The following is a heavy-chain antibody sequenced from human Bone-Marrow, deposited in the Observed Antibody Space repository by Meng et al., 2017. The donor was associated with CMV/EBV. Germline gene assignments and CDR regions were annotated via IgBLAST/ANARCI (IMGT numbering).Heavy chain of an antibody. V-gene: IGHV3-49*04. CDR3: TRENDYVWGSYRPLYGMDV. CDR2: IRSKAYGGTT. Sequence: GGSLRLSCAASGFTFSSYEMNWVRQAPGKGLEWVGFIRSKAYGGTTEYAASVKGRFTISRDDSKSIAYLQMNSLKTEDTAVYYCTRENDYVWGSYRPLYGMDVWGQGTTVTVSS. D-gene: IGHD3-16*02. J-gene: IGHJ6*02. CDR1: GFTFSSYE.